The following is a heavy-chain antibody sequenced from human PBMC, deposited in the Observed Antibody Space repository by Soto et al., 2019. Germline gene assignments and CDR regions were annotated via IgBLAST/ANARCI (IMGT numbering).Heavy chain of an antibody. D-gene: IGHD5-18*01. J-gene: IGHJ4*02. CDR2: ISDSGDSP. V-gene: IGHV3-23*01. CDR1: GFTFSSYG. CDR3: ARDLGYSYGYWVGY. Sequence: GGSLSLSCAGSGFTFSSYGMSWVRQAPGKGLEWVSAISDSGDSPYYADSVKGRFTISRDNSENTLYLQMNSLRAEDTAVYYCARDLGYSYGYWVGYWGQGTLVTVSS.